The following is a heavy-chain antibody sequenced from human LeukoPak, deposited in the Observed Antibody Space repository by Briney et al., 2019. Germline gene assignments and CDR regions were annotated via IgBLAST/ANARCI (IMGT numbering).Heavy chain of an antibody. CDR1: AFTFSNYW. V-gene: IGHV3-7*01. J-gene: IGHJ4*02. CDR3: ARDRGYSSFDY. D-gene: IGHD4-23*01. Sequence: GGSLRLSCAASAFTFSNYWMSWVRQAPGKGLEWVANIKEDGSEINYVDSVKGRFTISRDNAKNSLYLQMNSLTVDDTAVYYCARDRGYSSFDYWGQGTLVTVSS. CDR2: IKEDGSEI.